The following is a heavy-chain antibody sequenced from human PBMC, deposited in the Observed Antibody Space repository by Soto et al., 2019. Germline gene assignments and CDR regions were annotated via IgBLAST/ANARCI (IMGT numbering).Heavy chain of an antibody. Sequence: SVKVSCKASGGTFYTYTFSWVRQAPGQGLEWMGSITPIYPTTHYAEKFQGRLTVTADGSTNTAYMELNSLTSEDTAVYYCARIPRYSFPTSDDLDSWGQGTLVTVSS. CDR3: ARIPRYSFPTSDDLDS. D-gene: IGHD5-18*01. CDR1: GGTFYTYT. CDR2: ITPIYPTT. J-gene: IGHJ4*02. V-gene: IGHV1-69*13.